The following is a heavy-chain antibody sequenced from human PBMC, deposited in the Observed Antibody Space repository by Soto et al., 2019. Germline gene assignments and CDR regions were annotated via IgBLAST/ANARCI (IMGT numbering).Heavy chain of an antibody. Sequence: ASVKVSCKASGYTFTSYAMHWVRQAPGQRLEWMGWINAGNGNTKYSQKFQGRVTITRDTSASTAYMELSSLRSEDTAVYYCARDRMVRGPYGMDVWGQGTTVTVSS. D-gene: IGHD3-10*01. CDR2: INAGNGNT. J-gene: IGHJ6*02. V-gene: IGHV1-3*01. CDR1: GYTFTSYA. CDR3: ARDRMVRGPYGMDV.